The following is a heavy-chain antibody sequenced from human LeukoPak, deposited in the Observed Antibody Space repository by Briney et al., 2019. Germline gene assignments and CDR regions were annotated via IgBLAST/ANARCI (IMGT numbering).Heavy chain of an antibody. V-gene: IGHV3-23*01. D-gene: IGHD3-10*01. CDR2: IGGSGDFT. Sequence: GGSLRLSCAASGFTFSTYAMCWVRQAPGKGLEWVSAIGGSGDFTYYAEYVRGRFTISRDNSKKTLYLQMSSLRAEDTAVYYCAKADRGWGVITKDWGQGTLVTVSS. CDR1: GFTFSTYA. J-gene: IGHJ4*02. CDR3: AKADRGWGVITKD.